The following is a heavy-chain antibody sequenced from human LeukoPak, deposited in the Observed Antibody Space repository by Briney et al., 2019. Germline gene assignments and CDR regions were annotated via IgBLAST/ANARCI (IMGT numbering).Heavy chain of an antibody. CDR1: GGSISSSTYY. CDR3: ARGFYDSSGYHFDY. CDR2: INHSGST. J-gene: IGHJ4*02. D-gene: IGHD3-22*01. Sequence: SETLSLTCTVSGGSISSSTYYWGWIRQPPGKGLEWIGEINHSGSTNYNPSLKSRVTISVDTSKNQFSLKLSSVTAADTAVYYCARGFYDSSGYHFDYWGQGTLVTVSS. V-gene: IGHV4-39*07.